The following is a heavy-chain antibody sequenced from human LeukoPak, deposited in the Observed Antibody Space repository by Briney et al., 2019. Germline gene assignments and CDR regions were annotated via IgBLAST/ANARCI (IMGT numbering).Heavy chain of an antibody. J-gene: IGHJ5*02. CDR2: IIPIFGIA. V-gene: IGHV1-69*04. CDR3: ARDGAGYCSSTSWSPS. CDR1: GATFSSYA. D-gene: IGHD2-2*01. Sequence: SVKLSCKASGATFSSYAISWVRHAPGQGLEWMGRIIPIFGIANYAQKFQGRVTITADKSTSTDYMELSRLRSEDTAVYYWARDGAGYCSSTSWSPSWGQGTLVTVSS.